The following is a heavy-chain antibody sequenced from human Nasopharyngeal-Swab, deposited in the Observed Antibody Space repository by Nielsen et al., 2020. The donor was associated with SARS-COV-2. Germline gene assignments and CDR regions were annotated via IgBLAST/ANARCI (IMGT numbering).Heavy chain of an antibody. CDR1: GGTLTTYS. D-gene: IGHD6-6*01. CDR3: ARGIEYSSSSWFEY. Sequence: SVKVSCKTSGGTLTTYSIAWVRQAPGQGLEWMGRIFPLYGAVDYAQRFQGRVTITADESTNTAHMELSSLRSEDTAMYYCARGIEYSSSSWFEYWGQGTLVTVSS. CDR2: IFPLYGAV. V-gene: IGHV1-69*13. J-gene: IGHJ4*02.